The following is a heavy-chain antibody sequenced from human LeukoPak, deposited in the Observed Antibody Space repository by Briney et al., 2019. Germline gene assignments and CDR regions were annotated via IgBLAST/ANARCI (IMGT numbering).Heavy chain of an antibody. CDR3: ARDGTYYDFWSGYPNYYYYYYMDV. CDR1: GFTFSSYG. J-gene: IGHJ6*03. V-gene: IGHV3-33*01. D-gene: IGHD3-3*01. CDR2: IWYDGSNK. Sequence: GRSLRLSCAASGFTFSSYGMHWVRQAPGKGLEWVAVIWYDGSNKYYADSVKGRFTISRDNSKNTLYLQMNSLRAEDTAVYYCARDGTYYDFWSGYPNYYYYYYMDVWGKGTTVTVSS.